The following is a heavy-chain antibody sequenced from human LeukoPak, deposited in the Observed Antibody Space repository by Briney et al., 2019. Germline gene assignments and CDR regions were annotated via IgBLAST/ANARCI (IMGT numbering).Heavy chain of an antibody. CDR1: GSTFNIYW. CDR3: ARDAGFGGNSDF. D-gene: IGHD4-23*01. CDR2: IKGDGSAK. V-gene: IGHV3-7*01. Sequence: TGGSLRLSCAASGSTFNIYWMVWVRQAPGKGLEWVAYIKGDGSAKHYVDSVRGRFTISRDNAENSLYLQMNSLRTEDTAVYYCARDAGFGGNSDFWGQGTLVTVSS. J-gene: IGHJ4*02.